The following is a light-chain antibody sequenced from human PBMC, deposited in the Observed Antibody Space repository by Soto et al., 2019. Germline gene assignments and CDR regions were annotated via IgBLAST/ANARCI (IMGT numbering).Light chain of an antibody. CDR1: QTLRRTY. V-gene: IGKV3-20*01. J-gene: IGKJ2*01. Sequence: EIVLMQSPGTLSLSPGERATLSCRASQTLRRTYIAWYQQKPGQAPRVLIYGASKRATGISDRFSGSGSGTDFSLTISRLEPEDFAVYYCHQYDNAPQTYGQGTKVDIK. CDR2: GAS. CDR3: HQYDNAPQT.